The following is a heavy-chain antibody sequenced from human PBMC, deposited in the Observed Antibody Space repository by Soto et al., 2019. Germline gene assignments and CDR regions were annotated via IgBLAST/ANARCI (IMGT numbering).Heavy chain of an antibody. CDR3: ARSYMVRGVANWFDP. Sequence: QVQLQESGPGLVKPSGTLSLTCAVSGGSISSSNWWSWVRQPPGKGLEWIGEIYHSGSTNYNPSLKRRVAISVDKSKNQFSLKLSSVTAADTAVYYCARSYMVRGVANWFDPWGQGTLVTVSS. V-gene: IGHV4-4*02. CDR1: GGSISSSNW. D-gene: IGHD3-10*01. CDR2: IYHSGST. J-gene: IGHJ5*02.